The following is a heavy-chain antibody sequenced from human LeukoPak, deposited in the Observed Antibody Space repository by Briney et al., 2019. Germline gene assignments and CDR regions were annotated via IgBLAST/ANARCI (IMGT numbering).Heavy chain of an antibody. Sequence: GGSLRLSCTASGFSFSSYTMNWVRQPPGKGLEWVSSISSSAIIYYADSVKGRFTISRDNAENSLYLQMNSLRAEDTAIYYCARQISGSYDYWGRGTLVTVSS. J-gene: IGHJ4*02. CDR1: GFSFSSYT. V-gene: IGHV3-69-1*02. CDR2: ISSSAII. CDR3: ARQISGSYDY. D-gene: IGHD1-26*01.